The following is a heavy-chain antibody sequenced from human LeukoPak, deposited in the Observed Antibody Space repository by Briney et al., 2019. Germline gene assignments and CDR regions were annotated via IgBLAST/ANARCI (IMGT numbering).Heavy chain of an antibody. D-gene: IGHD4-17*01. V-gene: IGHV4-34*01. Sequence: SETLSLTCAVYGGSFSGYYWSWIRQPPGKGLEWIGEINHSGSTNYNPSLKSRVTISVDTSKKQVSLKMTSVTAADTAVYYCALSLNTVSTWFDPWGQGILVTVSS. CDR3: ALSLNTVSTWFDP. J-gene: IGHJ5*02. CDR2: INHSGST. CDR1: GGSFSGYY.